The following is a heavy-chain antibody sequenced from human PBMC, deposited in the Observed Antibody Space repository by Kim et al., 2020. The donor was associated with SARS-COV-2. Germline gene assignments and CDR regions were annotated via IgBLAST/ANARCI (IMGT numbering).Heavy chain of an antibody. D-gene: IGHD2-15*01. CDR2: IYYSGST. Sequence: SETLSLTCTVSGGSISSSSYYWGWIRQPPGKGLEWIGSIYYSGSTYYNPSLKSRVTISVDTSKNQFSLKLSSVTAADTAVYYCARHRDCSGGSCSDFDYWGQGTLVTVSS. J-gene: IGHJ4*02. CDR3: ARHRDCSGGSCSDFDY. V-gene: IGHV4-39*01. CDR1: GGSISSSSYY.